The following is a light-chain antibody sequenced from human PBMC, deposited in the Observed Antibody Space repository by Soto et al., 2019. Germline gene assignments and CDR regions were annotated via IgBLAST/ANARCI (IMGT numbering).Light chain of an antibody. Sequence: DIQMTQSPSTLSASVGDRVTITCRASQSINNWLAWYQQKPGKAPKILIYDASSLQSGVPSRFSGSRSWTEFTLTISSLQPDDFATYSCHQYDTYPRTFGQGTKVEIK. V-gene: IGKV1-5*01. CDR1: QSINNW. CDR2: DAS. J-gene: IGKJ1*01. CDR3: HQYDTYPRT.